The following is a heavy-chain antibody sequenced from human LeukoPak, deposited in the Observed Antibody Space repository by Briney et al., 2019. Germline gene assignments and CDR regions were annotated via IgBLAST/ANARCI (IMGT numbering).Heavy chain of an antibody. CDR1: GCTFSSYS. CDR3: ALAYSSGWFDFDY. Sequence: GGSLRLSCAASGCTFSSYSMNWVRQAPGKGLEWISYISSSSNTIKYADSVKGRLTISRDNAKNSLFLQMNSLRAEDTAVYYCALAYSSGWFDFDYWGQGTLVTVSS. D-gene: IGHD6-19*01. V-gene: IGHV3-48*01. CDR2: ISSSSNTI. J-gene: IGHJ4*02.